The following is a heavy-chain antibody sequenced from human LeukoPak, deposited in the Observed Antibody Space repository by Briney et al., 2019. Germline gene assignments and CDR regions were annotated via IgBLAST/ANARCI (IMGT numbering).Heavy chain of an antibody. CDR2: INPNSGGT. V-gene: IGHV1-2*02. D-gene: IGHD3-22*01. CDR1: GYTFTNYY. CDR3: AGGGLVKLYDSSGYYSAPHDY. Sequence: ASVKVSCKASGYTFTNYYMHWVQQAPGQGLEWMGWINPNSGGTNYAQRFQGRVTMTRDTSISTAYMELSRLRSDDTAVFYCAGGGLVKLYDSSGYYSAPHDYWGQGTLVTVSS. J-gene: IGHJ4*02.